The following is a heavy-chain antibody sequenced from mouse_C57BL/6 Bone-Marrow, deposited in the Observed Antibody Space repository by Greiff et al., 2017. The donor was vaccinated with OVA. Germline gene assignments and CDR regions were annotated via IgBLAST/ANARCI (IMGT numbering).Heavy chain of an antibody. Sequence: EVKLVESGGGLVKPGGSLKLSCAASGFTFSSYAMSWVRQTPEKRLEWVATISDGGSYTYYPDNVKGRFTISRDNAKNNLYLQMSHLKSEDTAMYYCARDHDGYYFYYAMDYWGQGTSVTVSS. CDR3: ARDHDGYYFYYAMDY. D-gene: IGHD2-3*01. J-gene: IGHJ4*01. V-gene: IGHV5-4*01. CDR1: GFTFSSYA. CDR2: ISDGGSYT.